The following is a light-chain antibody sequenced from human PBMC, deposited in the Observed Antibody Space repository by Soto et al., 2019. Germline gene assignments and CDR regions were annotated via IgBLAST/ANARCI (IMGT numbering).Light chain of an antibody. J-gene: IGLJ1*01. CDR1: TSDIGDYNY. V-gene: IGLV2-14*01. CDR2: LVS. CDR3: TSWGI. Sequence: QSALTQPASVSGSPGQSITISGTGTTSDIGDYNYVSWYQHLPDKVPKLIISLVSNRPSGVSNRFSGSKSGNTASLTISGLQAGDEGDYYCTSWGIFGPGTKVTVL.